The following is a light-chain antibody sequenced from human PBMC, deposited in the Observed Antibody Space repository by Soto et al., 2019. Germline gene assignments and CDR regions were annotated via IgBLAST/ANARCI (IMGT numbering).Light chain of an antibody. CDR3: SSYTSSNSVV. CDR2: DFS. J-gene: IGLJ3*02. Sequence: QSALTQPASVSGSPGQSITISCTGTSNDVGDYNYVSWYQLHPGKAPKLMIYDFSSRPSGVSDRFSGSKFGNTASLTVSGLQAEDEADYYCSSYTSSNSVVFGGGTKLTVL. V-gene: IGLV2-14*01. CDR1: SNDVGDYNY.